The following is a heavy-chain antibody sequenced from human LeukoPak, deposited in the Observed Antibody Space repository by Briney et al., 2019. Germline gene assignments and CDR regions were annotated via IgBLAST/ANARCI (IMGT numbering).Heavy chain of an antibody. Sequence: PGGSLRLPCAASGFTFSSYAMSWVRQAPGKGLEWGSAISCSGGSTYYADSVKGRFTISRDNSKNTLYLQMNSLRAEDTAVYYCAKDCSNGWYINWFDPWGQGTLVTVSS. CDR1: GFTFSSYA. CDR2: ISCSGGST. D-gene: IGHD6-19*01. V-gene: IGHV3-23*01. J-gene: IGHJ5*02. CDR3: AKDCSNGWYINWFDP.